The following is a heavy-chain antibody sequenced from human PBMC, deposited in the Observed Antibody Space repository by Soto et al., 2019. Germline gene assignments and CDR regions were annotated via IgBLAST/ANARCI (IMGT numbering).Heavy chain of an antibody. CDR2: ISYEGSNK. CDR1: GFSFSSYG. V-gene: IGHV3-30*18. J-gene: IGHJ4*02. Sequence: GGSLRLSCAASGFSFSSYGMHWVRQAPGKGLEWVAFISYEGSNKYYADSVKGRFTISRDNSKNTLYLQMKSLRAEDTAVYYCAKVATAGSWGSLGAPDYWGQVTLVTVSS. CDR3: AKVATAGSWGSLGAPDY. D-gene: IGHD3-10*01.